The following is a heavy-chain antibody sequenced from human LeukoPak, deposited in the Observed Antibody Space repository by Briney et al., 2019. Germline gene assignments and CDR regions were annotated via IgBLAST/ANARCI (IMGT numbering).Heavy chain of an antibody. D-gene: IGHD3-22*01. Sequence: GASVTVSCKASGYTFTSYDINWVRQAAGQGLEWMGWMNPNSGNTVYAQKFQGRVTITRNTSISTAYMELSSLRSEDTAVYYCAIKYYYDSSGYYYWGQGTLVTVSS. CDR1: GYTFTSYD. J-gene: IGHJ4*02. CDR2: MNPNSGNT. V-gene: IGHV1-8*03. CDR3: AIKYYYDSSGYYY.